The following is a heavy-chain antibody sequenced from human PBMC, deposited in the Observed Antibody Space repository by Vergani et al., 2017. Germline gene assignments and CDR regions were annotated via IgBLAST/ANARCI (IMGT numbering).Heavy chain of an antibody. D-gene: IGHD2-2*01. CDR1: GGSISSYY. CDR2: ISYSGST. Sequence: QVQLQESGPGLVKPSETLSLTCTVSGGSISSYYWSWIRQPPGKGLEWIGYISYSGSTNYNPSLKSRVTISVDTSKNQFSLKLSSVTAADTAVYYCARGVPAAKRLAWFDPWGQGTLGTVSS. J-gene: IGHJ5*02. V-gene: IGHV4-59*01. CDR3: ARGVPAAKRLAWFDP.